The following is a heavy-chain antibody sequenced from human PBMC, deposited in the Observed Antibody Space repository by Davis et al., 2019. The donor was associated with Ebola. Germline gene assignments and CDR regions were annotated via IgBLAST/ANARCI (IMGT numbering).Heavy chain of an antibody. J-gene: IGHJ5*01. CDR1: GASISSGGYY. V-gene: IGHV4-31*03. CDR2: IYYTGST. CDR3: ARSIEWATIFDS. Sequence: PSETLSLTCTVSGASISSGGYYWNWIRQLPGKGLEWIGYIYYTGSTYYNPSLKSRVTMSVNTSKNHFSLELTSVTAADTAVYYCARSIEWATIFDSWGQGAPVTVSS. D-gene: IGHD5-12*01.